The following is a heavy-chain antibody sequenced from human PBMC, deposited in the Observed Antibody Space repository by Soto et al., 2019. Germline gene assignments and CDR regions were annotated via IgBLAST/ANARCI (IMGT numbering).Heavy chain of an antibody. Sequence: SETLSLTCAVYGGSFSGYYWSWIRQPPGKGLEWIGEINHSGSTNYNPSLKSRVTISVDTSKNQFSLKLSSVTAADTAVYYCARGYTLHLGYDFWSGWHNWFDPWGQGTLVTVSS. J-gene: IGHJ5*02. CDR2: INHSGST. CDR3: ARGYTLHLGYDFWSGWHNWFDP. V-gene: IGHV4-34*01. D-gene: IGHD3-3*01. CDR1: GGSFSGYY.